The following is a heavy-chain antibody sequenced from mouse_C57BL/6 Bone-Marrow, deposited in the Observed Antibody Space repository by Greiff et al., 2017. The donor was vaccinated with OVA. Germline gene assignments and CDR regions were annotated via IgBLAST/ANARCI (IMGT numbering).Heavy chain of an antibody. J-gene: IGHJ1*03. CDR1: GYTFTDYN. V-gene: IGHV1-22*01. CDR2: INPNNGGT. Sequence: VQLQQSGPELVKPGASVKMSCKASGYTFTDYNMHWVKQSHGKSLEWIGYINPNNGGTSYNQKFKGKATLTVNKSSSTAYMALRSLTSEDSAVYYCARPSIYDGYYGYFDVWGTGTTVTVSS. D-gene: IGHD2-3*01. CDR3: ARPSIYDGYYGYFDV.